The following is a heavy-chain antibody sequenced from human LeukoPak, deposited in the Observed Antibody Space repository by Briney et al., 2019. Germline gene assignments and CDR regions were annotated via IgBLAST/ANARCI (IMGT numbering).Heavy chain of an antibody. CDR2: ISGSGGST. V-gene: IGHV3-23*01. Sequence: GGSLRLSCAASGFTFSSYAMSWVRQAPGKGLECVSGISGSGGSTHYADSVRGRFTISRDNSKNTLYLQMNSLRAEDTAVYYCAKHPPSTRHYYYYMDVWDKGTTVTVSS. J-gene: IGHJ6*03. CDR3: AKHPPSTRHYYYYMDV. CDR1: GFTFSSYA. D-gene: IGHD5/OR15-5a*01.